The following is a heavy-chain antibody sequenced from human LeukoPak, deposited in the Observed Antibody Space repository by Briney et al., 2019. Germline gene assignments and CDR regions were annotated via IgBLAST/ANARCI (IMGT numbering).Heavy chain of an antibody. Sequence: SETLSLTCTVSGGSISSYYWGWIRQPPGKGLEWIGSIYYSGSTYYNPSLKSRVTISVDTSKNQFSLKLSSVTAADTAVYYCARDRLEMATITAVVRAFDIWGQGTMVTVSS. J-gene: IGHJ3*02. CDR2: IYYSGST. CDR1: GGSISSYY. V-gene: IGHV4-39*07. D-gene: IGHD5-24*01. CDR3: ARDRLEMATITAVVRAFDI.